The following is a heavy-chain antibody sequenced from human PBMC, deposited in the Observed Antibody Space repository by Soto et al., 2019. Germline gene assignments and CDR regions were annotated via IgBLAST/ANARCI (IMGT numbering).Heavy chain of an antibody. CDR1: GFTVSINY. J-gene: IGHJ4*02. CDR3: TRGRGKGSYRSGFDY. Sequence: QPGGSLRLSCAASGFTVSINYISCVRQAPGKGLDWGSFSYSGGSTYYAASVKGRFTISRDNPNDPLYLQINTLRAEDTAVYYCTRGRGKGSYRSGFDYWGPGTLVTVSS. D-gene: IGHD3-16*02. V-gene: IGHV3-53*01. CDR2: SYSGGST.